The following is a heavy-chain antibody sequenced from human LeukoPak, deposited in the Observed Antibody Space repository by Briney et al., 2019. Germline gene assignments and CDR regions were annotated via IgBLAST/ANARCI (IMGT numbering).Heavy chain of an antibody. CDR3: VRVYCSGGSCYSSFGGYFDY. CDR1: GYTFTSYG. V-gene: IGHV1-18*01. D-gene: IGHD2-15*01. Sequence: ASVKVSCKASGYTFTSYGISWVRQAPGQGLEWMGWISAYNGNTNYAQKLQGRVTMTTDTSTSTAYMELRSLRSDDTAVYYCVRVYCSGGSCYSSFGGYFDYWGQGTLVTVSS. J-gene: IGHJ4*02. CDR2: ISAYNGNT.